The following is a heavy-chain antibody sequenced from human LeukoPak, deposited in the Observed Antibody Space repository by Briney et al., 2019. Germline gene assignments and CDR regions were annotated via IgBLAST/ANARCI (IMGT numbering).Heavy chain of an antibody. V-gene: IGHV1-58*02. CDR2: IVVGSGNT. CDR1: GFTFTSSA. Sequence: SVKVSCKASGFTFTSSAMQWVRQARGQRLEWIGWIVVGSGNTNYAQKFQERVTITRNMSTSTAYMELSSLRSEDTAVYYCAAHYGDPTGYYTFDAFDIWGQGTMVTVSS. J-gene: IGHJ3*02. CDR3: AAHYGDPTGYYTFDAFDI. D-gene: IGHD3/OR15-3a*01.